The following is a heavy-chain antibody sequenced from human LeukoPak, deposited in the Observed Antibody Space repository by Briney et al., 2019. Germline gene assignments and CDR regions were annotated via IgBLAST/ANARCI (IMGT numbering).Heavy chain of an antibody. CDR1: GFTFINAW. J-gene: IGHJ1*01. CDR2: IKGKTDDGTA. V-gene: IGHV3-15*01. D-gene: IGHD2-15*01. CDR3: TTDGGIFANVITHC. Sequence: GGSLRLSCAASGFTFINAWMGWVRQAPGMGLEWVGRIKGKTDDGTADYAAPVKGRFTISRDDSKNTMYLQMNSLKTEDTAVYYCTTDGGIFANVITHCWGQGTLVTVSS.